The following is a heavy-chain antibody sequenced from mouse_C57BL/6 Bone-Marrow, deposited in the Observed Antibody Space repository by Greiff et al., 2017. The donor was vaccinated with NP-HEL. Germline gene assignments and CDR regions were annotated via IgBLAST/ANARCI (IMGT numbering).Heavy chain of an antibody. V-gene: IGHV10-1*01. D-gene: IGHD1-1*01. CDR2: IRSKSNNYAT. CDR3: VRQGTTVGYCDY. J-gene: IGHJ2*01. CDR1: GFSFNTYA. Sequence: EVHLVESGGGLVQPKGSLKLSCAASGFSFNTYAMNWVRQAPGKGLEWVARIRSKSNNYATYYADSVKDRFTISRDDSESMLYLQMNNLKTEDTAMYYCVRQGTTVGYCDYWGQGTTLTVSA.